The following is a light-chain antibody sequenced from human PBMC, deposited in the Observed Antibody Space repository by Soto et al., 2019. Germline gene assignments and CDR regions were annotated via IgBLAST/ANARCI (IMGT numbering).Light chain of an antibody. CDR1: QSISQS. CDR2: DAS. J-gene: IGKJ1*01. CDR3: QQYGSSPWT. Sequence: EIVLTQSPATLSLSPGARDPLSCRARQSISQSLAWYQQRPGQAPRLLIYDASRRATGIPARFSGGGSGTDFTLTISRLEPEDFAVYYCQQYGSSPWTFGQGTKVDIK. V-gene: IGKV3-20*01.